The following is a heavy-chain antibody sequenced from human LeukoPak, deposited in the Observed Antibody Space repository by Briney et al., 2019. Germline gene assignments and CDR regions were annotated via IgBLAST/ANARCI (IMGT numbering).Heavy chain of an antibody. J-gene: IGHJ4*02. CDR3: SRLSGYCTNGVCYTAFDY. CDR1: GYSISSGYY. CDR2: IYHSGST. D-gene: IGHD2-8*01. Sequence: SETLSLTCAVSGYSISSGYYWGWIRQPPGKGVEWIATIYHSGSTYYNPSLKSRVTISVDTSKNQLSLKLSSVTAADTAVYFCSRLSGYCTNGVCYTAFDYWGQGTLVTVSS. V-gene: IGHV4-38-2*01.